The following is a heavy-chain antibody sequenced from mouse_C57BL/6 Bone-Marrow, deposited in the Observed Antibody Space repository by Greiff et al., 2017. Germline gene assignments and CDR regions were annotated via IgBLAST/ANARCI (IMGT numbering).Heavy chain of an antibody. Sequence: VKLVESGPGLVQPSQSLSITCTVSGFSLTSYGVHWVRQSPGKGLEWLGVIWRGGSTDYNAAFMSRLSITKDNSKSQVFFKMNSLQADDTAIYYCAKPVGALYYAMDYWGQGTSVTVSS. CDR2: IWRGGST. CDR3: AKPVGALYYAMDY. J-gene: IGHJ4*01. V-gene: IGHV2-5*01. CDR1: GFSLTSYG. D-gene: IGHD1-1*01.